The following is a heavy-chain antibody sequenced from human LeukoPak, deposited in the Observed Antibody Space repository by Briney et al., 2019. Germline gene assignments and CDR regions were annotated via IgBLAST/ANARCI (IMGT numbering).Heavy chain of an antibody. V-gene: IGHV3-30*02. CDR1: GFTFSNYG. CDR2: IRNDGSNK. D-gene: IGHD4-17*01. J-gene: IGHJ4*02. Sequence: GGSLRLSCAASGFTFSNYGMHWVRQAPGKGLEWVAFIRNDGSNKYYVDSVKGRFVIPRDNSRNTLYLYMNSLRAEDSAVYYCARDLNGDYGVDYWGQGTLVTVSS. CDR3: ARDLNGDYGVDY.